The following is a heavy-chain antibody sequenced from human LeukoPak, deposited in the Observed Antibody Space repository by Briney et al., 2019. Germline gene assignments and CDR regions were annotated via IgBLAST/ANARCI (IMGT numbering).Heavy chain of an antibody. V-gene: IGHV2-5*02. J-gene: IGHJ5*02. CDR3: VRRHYQLGFAP. CDR1: GCSLSTGGGG. CDR2: SYWDEDK. D-gene: IGHD1-1*01. Sequence: ESGPTLVNPTQTLTLTCTFSGCSLSTGGGGVGWIRQPPGKALEWLSLSYWDEDKRYSPSLKNRLTITKDTSKNQVVLTMTNMDPVDTATYYCVRRHYQLGFAPWGQGTLVTVSS.